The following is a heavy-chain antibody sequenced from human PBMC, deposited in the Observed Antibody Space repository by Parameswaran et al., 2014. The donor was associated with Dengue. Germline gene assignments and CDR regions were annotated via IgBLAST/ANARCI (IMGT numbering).Heavy chain of an antibody. D-gene: IGHD3-9*01. Sequence: WVRQAPGQGLEWMGWISAYNGNTNYAQKLQGRVTMTTDTSTSTAYMELRSLRSDDTAVYYCARDWYYDILTGSWVGGWFDPWGQGTLVTVSS. CDR2: ISAYNGNT. V-gene: IGHV1-18*01. J-gene: IGHJ5*02. CDR3: ARDWYYDILTGSWVGGWFDP.